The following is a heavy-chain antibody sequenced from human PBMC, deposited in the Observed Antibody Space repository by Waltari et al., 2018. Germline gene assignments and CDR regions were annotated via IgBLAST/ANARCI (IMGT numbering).Heavy chain of an antibody. CDR1: AYAFITFD. CDR3: ARFPSLFCGTPNCQPGLIDS. Sequence: QVQLVQSGTEVKKPGASVRVSCKASAYAFITFDVNWVRQAPGQGLEWMGWANPKSVNPGNAEKFQDRVTGTWDTRKTTAYRDLSRLTSEDTAVYYWARFPSLFCGTPNCQPGLIDSWGQGTLVIVSS. CDR2: ANPKSVNP. V-gene: IGHV1-8*01. J-gene: IGHJ4*02. D-gene: IGHD2-21*01.